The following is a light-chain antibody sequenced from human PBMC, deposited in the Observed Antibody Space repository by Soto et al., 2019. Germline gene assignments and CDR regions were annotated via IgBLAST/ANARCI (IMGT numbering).Light chain of an antibody. V-gene: IGKV3-15*01. CDR2: GAS. CDR1: RSVSTN. CDR3: HQYNNWPPYT. J-gene: IGKJ2*01. Sequence: EIVMTQSPATLSVSPGERATVSCRASRSVSTNLAWYQQKPGQGPRLLIYGASTRATGVPARFSGSGDGTEFTLTISSRQSEDFAVYYCHQYNNWPPYTFGQGTKLEIK.